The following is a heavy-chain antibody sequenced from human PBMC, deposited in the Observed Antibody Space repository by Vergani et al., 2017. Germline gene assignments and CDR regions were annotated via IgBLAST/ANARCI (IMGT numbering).Heavy chain of an antibody. CDR2: INPNSGGT. CDR1: GSTFTGYY. CDR3: ARGQYCSSTSCYQGWFDP. V-gene: IGHV1-2*04. J-gene: IGHJ5*02. D-gene: IGHD2-2*01. Sequence: QVQLVQSGAEVKKPGASVKVSCKASGSTFTGYYMHWVRQAPGQGLEWMGWINPNSGGTNYAQKFQGWVTMTRDTSISTAYMELSRLRSDDTAVYYCARGQYCSSTSCYQGWFDPWGQGTLVTVSS.